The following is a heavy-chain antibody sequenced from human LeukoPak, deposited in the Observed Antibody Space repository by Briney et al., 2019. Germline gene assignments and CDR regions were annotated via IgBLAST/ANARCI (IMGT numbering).Heavy chain of an antibody. CDR1: GFSISSSDYY. V-gene: IGHV4-31*03. Sequence: SQTLSLTCTVSGFSISSSDYYWSWIRQHPTKGLEWIGYISYSGSTYYNPSLKSRVTISEDTSKNHFSLRLSSVTAADTAVYYCARNFGSYNAFDIWGQGTMVTVSS. CDR2: ISYSGST. CDR3: ARNFGSYNAFDI. D-gene: IGHD2-15*01. J-gene: IGHJ3*02.